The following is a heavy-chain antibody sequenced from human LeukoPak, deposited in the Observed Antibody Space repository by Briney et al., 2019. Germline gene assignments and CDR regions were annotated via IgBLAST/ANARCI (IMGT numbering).Heavy chain of an antibody. D-gene: IGHD5-24*01. J-gene: IGHJ4*02. Sequence: ASVKVSCKASGYTFTSYSITWARQAPGQGLEWVGWNSPYNGNTNYAQKFQGRVTMTTDTSTSTAYMELRSLRSDDTAIYYCARGRWSATTASYYLDFWGQGTLVTVSS. CDR3: ARGRWSATTASYYLDF. CDR2: NSPYNGNT. V-gene: IGHV1-18*01. CDR1: GYTFTSYS.